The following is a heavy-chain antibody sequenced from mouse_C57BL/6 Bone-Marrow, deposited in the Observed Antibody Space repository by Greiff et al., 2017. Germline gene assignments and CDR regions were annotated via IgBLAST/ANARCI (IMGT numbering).Heavy chain of an antibody. CDR3: AREGVLLRRGYIDV. J-gene: IGHJ1*03. D-gene: IGHD1-1*01. Sequence: QVQLQQSGAELARPGASVKLSCKASGYTFTSYGISWVKQRTGQGLEWIGEIYPRSGNTYYNEKFKGKATLTADKSSSTAYMELRSLTSEDSAVYFCAREGVLLRRGYIDVWGTGTTVTVSS. V-gene: IGHV1-81*01. CDR2: IYPRSGNT. CDR1: GYTFTSYG.